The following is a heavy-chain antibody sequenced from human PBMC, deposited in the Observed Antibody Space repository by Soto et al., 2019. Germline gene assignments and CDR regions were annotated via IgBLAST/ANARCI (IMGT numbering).Heavy chain of an antibody. CDR2: IRSKVHSYAT. CDR1: GFIFSDSA. V-gene: IGHV3-73*02. D-gene: IGHD4-17*01. CDR3: TRTDYGDYSQTGRFDP. J-gene: IGHJ5*02. Sequence: EVQLVESGGGLVQPGGSLKLSCAASGFIFSDSAMHWVRQASGKGLEWVGRIRSKVHSYATAYAASVEGRFTISRDDSYNTAYLQRSSLKTEDTAVYYCTRTDYGDYSQTGRFDPWGRGTLVTVSS.